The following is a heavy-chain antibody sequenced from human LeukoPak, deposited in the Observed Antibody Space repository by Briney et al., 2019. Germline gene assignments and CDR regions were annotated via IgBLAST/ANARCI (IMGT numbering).Heavy chain of an antibody. Sequence: GASVEVSCKASGYTFTSYDIHWVRQATGQGLEWMGWMNPNSGNTGYAQKFQGRVTMTRNTSISTAYMELSSLRSEDTAVYYCARDLTGTVDYWGQGTLVTVSS. CDR3: ARDLTGTVDY. D-gene: IGHD1-20*01. J-gene: IGHJ4*02. CDR2: MNPNSGNT. V-gene: IGHV1-8*01. CDR1: GYTFTSYD.